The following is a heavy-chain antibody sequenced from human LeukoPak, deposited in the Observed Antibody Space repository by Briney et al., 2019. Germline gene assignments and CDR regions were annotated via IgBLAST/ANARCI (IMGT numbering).Heavy chain of an antibody. J-gene: IGHJ6*02. CDR2: INYSGST. CDR1: GGSISSDY. CDR3: ARVGSSSWFSYYYGMDV. D-gene: IGHD6-13*01. V-gene: IGHV4-59*01. Sequence: KPSETLSLTCTVSGGSISSDYWSWIRQPPGKGLEWIGYINYSGSTNYNPSLKSRVTISVDTSKNQFSPKLSSVTAADTAVYYCARVGSSSWFSYYYGMDVWGQGTTVTVSS.